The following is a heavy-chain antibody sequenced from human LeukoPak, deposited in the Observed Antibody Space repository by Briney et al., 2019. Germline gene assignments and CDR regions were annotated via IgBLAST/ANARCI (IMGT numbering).Heavy chain of an antibody. CDR1: GFTFSNYE. D-gene: IGHD3-10*01. CDR3: ARDGPMVRGVIYY. V-gene: IGHV3-48*03. J-gene: IGHJ4*02. CDR2: ISSSGSTI. Sequence: AGGSLRLSCAASGFTFSNYEMHWIRQAPGKGLEWVSYISSSGSTIYYADSVKGRFTISRDNAKNSLYLQMNSLRAEDTAVYYCARDGPMVRGVIYYWGQGTLVTVSS.